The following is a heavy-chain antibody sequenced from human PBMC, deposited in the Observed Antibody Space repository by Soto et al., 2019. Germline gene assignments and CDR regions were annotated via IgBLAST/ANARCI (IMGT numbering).Heavy chain of an antibody. Sequence: EVNLLESGGGLVQPGESLRISCVGSGFTFKNYGMTWVRQAPGKGLEWVSGTTGSGANKHYADSVRGRFTISRDNSKKTLYLEMKSLRVESTAIYYCAKDGDFGEDGPAEYFEHWGQRTLVPVSS. CDR3: AKDGDFGEDGPAEYFEH. CDR1: GFTFKNYG. V-gene: IGHV3-23*01. J-gene: IGHJ1*01. D-gene: IGHD4-17*01. CDR2: TTGSGANK.